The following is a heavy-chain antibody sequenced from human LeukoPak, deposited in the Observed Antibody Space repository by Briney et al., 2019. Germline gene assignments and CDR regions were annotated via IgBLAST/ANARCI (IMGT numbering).Heavy chain of an antibody. J-gene: IGHJ3*02. CDR1: GFTFSSYA. V-gene: IGHV3-23*01. D-gene: IGHD2-2*01. CDR3: AKDMPYIDHAFDI. Sequence: AGGSLRLSCAASGFTFSSYAMSWVRQAPGKGLEWVSAISGSGGSTYYADSVKGRSTISRDNSKNTLYLQMNSLRAEDTAVYYCAKDMPYIDHAFDIWGQGTMVTVSS. CDR2: ISGSGGST.